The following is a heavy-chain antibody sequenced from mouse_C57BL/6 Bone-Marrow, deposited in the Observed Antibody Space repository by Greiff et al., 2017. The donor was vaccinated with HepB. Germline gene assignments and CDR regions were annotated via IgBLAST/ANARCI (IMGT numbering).Heavy chain of an antibody. Sequence: EVQLQEPGPGLVKPSQSLSLTCSVTGYSITSGYYWNWIRQFPGNKLEWIGSISYDGSNNYNPSLKNRISFTLDTSKNQFLLKFNSVTTEDTATYYCARSGLRSSFAYWCQGTLVTVSA. CDR1: GYSITSGYY. D-gene: IGHD1-1*01. CDR3: ARSGLRSSFAY. V-gene: IGHV3-6*01. J-gene: IGHJ3*01. CDR2: ISYDGSN.